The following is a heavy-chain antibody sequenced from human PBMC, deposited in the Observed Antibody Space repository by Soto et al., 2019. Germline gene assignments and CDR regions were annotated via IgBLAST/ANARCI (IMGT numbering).Heavy chain of an antibody. V-gene: IGHV4-38-2*01. CDR1: GYSIGSGYY. Sequence: PSETLSLTCAVSGYSIGSGYYWAWIRQSPGKGLEWIGSIYHAGSVYYNPSLNGRVALSMDTSKNHFSLKLTSVTDADTAVYYCSRTSDYYGTDVWGHGTTVTASS. CDR3: SRTSDYYGTDV. CDR2: IYHAGSV. J-gene: IGHJ6*02.